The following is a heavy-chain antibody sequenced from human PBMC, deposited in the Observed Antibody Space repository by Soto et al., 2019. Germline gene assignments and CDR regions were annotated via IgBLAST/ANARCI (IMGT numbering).Heavy chain of an antibody. CDR2: IVVGSGNT. J-gene: IGHJ6*02. CDR1: GFTFTSSA. V-gene: IGHV1-58*01. CDR3: AARGATGSSYYSGLDV. Sequence: GASVKVSCKASGFTFTSSAVQWVRQARGQRLEWIGWIVVGSGNTNYAQQFRERVTITRDTSTGTAYMQLSSLRSDDTAVYYCAARGATGSSYYSGLDVWGQGTTVTVSS. D-gene: IGHD3-16*01.